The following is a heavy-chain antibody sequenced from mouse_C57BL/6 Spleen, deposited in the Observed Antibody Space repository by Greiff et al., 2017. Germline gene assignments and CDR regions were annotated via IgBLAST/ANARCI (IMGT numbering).Heavy chain of an antibody. CDR3: ARSWLLAYAMDD. J-gene: IGHJ4*01. V-gene: IGHV1-4*01. CDR1: GYTFTSST. Sequence: VHLVESGAELARPGASVKMSCTASGYTFTSSTMSWVNQRPGQGLEWIASINPRSGYTTYNQKLKDKATLTADKSSSTAYMQLSSLTSEDSAVYYCARSWLLAYAMDDWGQGTSVTVSA. D-gene: IGHD2-3*01. CDR2: INPRSGYT.